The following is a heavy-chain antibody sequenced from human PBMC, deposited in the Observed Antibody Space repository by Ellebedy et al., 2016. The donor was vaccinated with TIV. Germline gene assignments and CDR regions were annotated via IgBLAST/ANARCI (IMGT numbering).Heavy chain of an antibody. Sequence: GESLKISCAASGFIFRTYGFHWVRQAPGKGLEWVAVIWHDGTKKYYADSVEGRFTISRDNSKNTLYLQMNSLRDEDTAMYYCARADGGAFYDFLTGYYKDACDIWGRGTMVTVSS. CDR3: ARADGGAFYDFLTGYYKDACDI. CDR2: IWHDGTKK. CDR1: GFIFRTYG. J-gene: IGHJ3*02. V-gene: IGHV3-33*01. D-gene: IGHD3/OR15-3a*01.